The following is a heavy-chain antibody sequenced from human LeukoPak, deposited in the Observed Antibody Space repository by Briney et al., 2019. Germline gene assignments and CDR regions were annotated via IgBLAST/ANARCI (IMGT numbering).Heavy chain of an antibody. J-gene: IGHJ4*02. CDR1: GGTFSSYA. CDR2: IIPIFGTA. V-gene: IGHV1-69*05. D-gene: IGHD3-22*01. CDR3: ASDLGYDSSGYGVYYFDY. Sequence: ASVKVSCKASGGTFSSYAISWVRQAPGQGLEWMGGIIPIFGTANYAQKFQGRVTITTDESTSTANMELSSLRSEDTAVYYCASDLGYDSSGYGVYYFDYWGQGNLVTVSS.